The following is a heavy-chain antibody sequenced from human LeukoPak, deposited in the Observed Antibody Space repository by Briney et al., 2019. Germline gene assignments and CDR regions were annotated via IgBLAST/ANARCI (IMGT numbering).Heavy chain of an antibody. V-gene: IGHV4-61*02. Sequence: PSQTLSLTCTVSGGSISSGSYYWRWIRQPAGKGLEWIGRIYTSGSINYNPSLKSRVTISVDTSKNQFSLKLSPVTAADTAVYYCATEFYYDILTGYVDDYWGQGTLVTVSS. CDR3: ATEFYYDILTGYVDDY. CDR2: IYTSGSI. J-gene: IGHJ4*02. D-gene: IGHD3-9*01. CDR1: GGSISSGSYY.